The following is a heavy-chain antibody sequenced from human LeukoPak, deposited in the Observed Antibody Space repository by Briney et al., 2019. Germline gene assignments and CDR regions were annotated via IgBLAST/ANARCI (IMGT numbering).Heavy chain of an antibody. Sequence: AASVKVSCKASGYTFISYGISWVRQAPGQGLEWVGWISAYNGNTNYARKVQGRVSMTIDTSTSTAYMELRSLRSDDTAVYYCAREGRAGYAFDIWGQGTMVTVSS. CDR3: AREGRAGYAFDI. D-gene: IGHD6-19*01. CDR1: GYTFISYG. CDR2: ISAYNGNT. V-gene: IGHV1-18*01. J-gene: IGHJ3*02.